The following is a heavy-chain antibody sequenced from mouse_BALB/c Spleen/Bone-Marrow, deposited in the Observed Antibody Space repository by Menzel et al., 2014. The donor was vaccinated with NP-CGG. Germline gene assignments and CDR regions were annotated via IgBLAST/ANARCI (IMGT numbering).Heavy chain of an antibody. D-gene: IGHD1-2*01. CDR2: ISYSGST. CDR3: ERILLRLGVFAY. V-gene: IGHV3-2*02. J-gene: IGHJ3*01. CDR1: GYSITSDYA. Sequence: EVKLQESGPGLVKPSQSLSLTCTVTGYSITSDYAWNWIRQFPGNKLAWMGYISYSGSTSYNPSLKSRISITRDTSKNLFFLLLNSVYSEDSATYLCERILLRLGVFAYWRQGSLVSLCA.